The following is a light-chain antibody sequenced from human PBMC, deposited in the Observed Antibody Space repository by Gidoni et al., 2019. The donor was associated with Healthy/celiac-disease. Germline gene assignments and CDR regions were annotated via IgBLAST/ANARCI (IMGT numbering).Light chain of an antibody. Sequence: DIVMTQSPDSLAVSLGERATINCKSSQSVLYSSNNKNYLAWYQQKPGQPPKLLIYWASTRESGVPDRFSGSGSETDFTLTISSLQAEDVAVYYCQQYYSTPRTFXQXTKVEIK. J-gene: IGKJ1*01. CDR3: QQYYSTPRT. CDR1: QSVLYSSNNKNY. V-gene: IGKV4-1*01. CDR2: WAS.